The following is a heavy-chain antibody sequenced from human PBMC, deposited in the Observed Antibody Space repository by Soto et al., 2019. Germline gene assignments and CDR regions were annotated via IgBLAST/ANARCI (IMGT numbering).Heavy chain of an antibody. Sequence: QVQLQESGPGLVKPSQTLSLTCTVSGGSISSGGYYWSRIRQHPGKGLEWIGYIYYSGSTYYNPSLKSRVTISVDTAKNQFSLKLSSVTAADTAVYYCARVHPRVLRGAYYFDYWGQGTLVTVSS. J-gene: IGHJ4*02. V-gene: IGHV4-31*03. CDR2: IYYSGST. CDR1: GGSISSGGYY. D-gene: IGHD3-10*01. CDR3: ARVHPRVLRGAYYFDY.